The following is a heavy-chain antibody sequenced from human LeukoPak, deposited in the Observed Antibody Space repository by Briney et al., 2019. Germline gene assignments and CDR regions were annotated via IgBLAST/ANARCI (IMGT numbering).Heavy chain of an antibody. V-gene: IGHV4-34*01. CDR3: ARSKTIAARPVYFDY. CDR1: GGSFSGYY. D-gene: IGHD6-6*01. Sequence: PSETLSLTCAVYGGSFSGYYWSWIRQPPGKGLEWIGEINHSGSTNYNPSLKSRVTISVDTSKNQFSLKLSSVTAADTAVYCCARSKTIAARPVYFDYWGQGTLVTVSS. J-gene: IGHJ4*02. CDR2: INHSGST.